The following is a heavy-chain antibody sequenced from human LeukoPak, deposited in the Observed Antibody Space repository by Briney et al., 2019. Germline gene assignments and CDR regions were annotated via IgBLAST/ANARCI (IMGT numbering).Heavy chain of an antibody. Sequence: PTGRSLRLSCAASGFTFSSYAMSWVRQAPGKGLEWVSAISGSGGSTYYADSVKGTFTISRDNSKNTLYLQMNSLRAEDTAVYYCAKDLANYYGSGSLRTAFDIWGQGTMVTVSS. V-gene: IGHV3-23*01. CDR1: GFTFSSYA. J-gene: IGHJ3*02. CDR3: AKDLANYYGSGSLRTAFDI. D-gene: IGHD3-10*01. CDR2: ISGSGGST.